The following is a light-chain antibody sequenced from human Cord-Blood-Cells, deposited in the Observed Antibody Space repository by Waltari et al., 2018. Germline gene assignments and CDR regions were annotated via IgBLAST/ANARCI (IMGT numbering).Light chain of an antibody. CDR3: QAWDSSTVV. J-gene: IGLJ2*01. CDR1: KLGDKY. Sequence: SYELTQPPSVSVSPGQTASITCSGDKLGDKYACWYQQKPGQSPVLVIYQDNKRPSGIPERFFGSSSGNTATLTISGTQAMDEADYDCQAWDSSTVVFGGGTKLTVL. CDR2: QDN. V-gene: IGLV3-1*01.